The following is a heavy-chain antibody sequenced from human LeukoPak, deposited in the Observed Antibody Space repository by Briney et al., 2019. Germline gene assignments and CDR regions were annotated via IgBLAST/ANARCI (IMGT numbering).Heavy chain of an antibody. CDR2: ISSSGSYI. CDR3: VRVNSGWYSHY. D-gene: IGHD6-19*01. CDR1: GFTFSGYN. V-gene: IGHV3-21*01. J-gene: IGHJ4*02. Sequence: GGSLRLSCAASGFTFSGYNMNWVRQAPGKGLEWVSSISSSGSYIYYADSVKGRFTISRANAKNSLYLQMNSLRAEDTAVYYCVRVNSGWYSHYWGQGTLVTVSS.